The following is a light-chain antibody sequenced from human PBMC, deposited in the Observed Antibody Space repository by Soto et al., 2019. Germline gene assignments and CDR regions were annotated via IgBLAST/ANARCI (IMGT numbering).Light chain of an antibody. J-gene: IGKJ5*01. Sequence: IQLTQSPSFLSPSIGERVTITCRASQVISTSLAWYQVKPGKAPKLLIYAASTFESGVPSRFSASVSGTEGSLTITSLKTEDGATYYCQQLFDSPITFGQGTRLEIK. V-gene: IGKV1-9*01. CDR3: QQLFDSPIT. CDR2: AAS. CDR1: QVISTS.